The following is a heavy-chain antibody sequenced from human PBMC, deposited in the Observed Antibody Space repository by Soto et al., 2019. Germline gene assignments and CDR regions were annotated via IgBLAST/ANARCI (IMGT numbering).Heavy chain of an antibody. CDR3: ASGDPGTRVDY. J-gene: IGHJ4*02. CDR2: IYYSGST. D-gene: IGHD1-7*01. Sequence: SETLSLTCTVSGGSVSSGSYYWAWIRQPPGKGLEWIGYIYYSGSTNYNPSLKGRVTISVDTSKNQFSLKLSSVTAADTAVYYCASGDPGTRVDYWGQGTLVPGSS. CDR1: GGSVSSGSYY. V-gene: IGHV4-61*01.